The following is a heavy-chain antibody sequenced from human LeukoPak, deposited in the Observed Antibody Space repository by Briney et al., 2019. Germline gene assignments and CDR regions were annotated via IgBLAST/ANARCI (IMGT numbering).Heavy chain of an antibody. J-gene: IGHJ1*01. Sequence: GGSLRLSCAASGFTFSSYWMTWGRQAPGKGLEWVANIRQDGSEKNYVDSVKGRFTISRNNAKNSLYLQMNSLRVEDTAVYFCMRQNRAYFFGHWGQGTLVTVSS. D-gene: IGHD3-3*01. V-gene: IGHV3-7*01. CDR2: IRQDGSEK. CDR3: MRQNRAYFFGH. CDR1: GFTFSSYW.